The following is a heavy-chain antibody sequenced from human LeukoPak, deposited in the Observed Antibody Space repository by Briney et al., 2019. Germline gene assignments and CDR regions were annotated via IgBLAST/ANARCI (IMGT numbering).Heavy chain of an antibody. CDR1: GGSISSYY. J-gene: IGHJ4*02. CDR2: IYYSGST. V-gene: IGHV4-59*08. Sequence: SETLSLTCTVSGGSISSYYWSWIRQPPGKGLEWIGYIYYSGSTNYNPSLKSRVTISVDTSKNQFSLKLSSVTAADTAIYFCARRKRCSGRPFYYRGQGTLVTVSS. D-gene: IGHD6-19*01. CDR3: ARRKRCSGRPFYY.